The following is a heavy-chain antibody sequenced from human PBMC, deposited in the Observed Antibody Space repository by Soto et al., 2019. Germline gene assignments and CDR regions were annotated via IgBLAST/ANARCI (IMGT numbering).Heavy chain of an antibody. Sequence: QVQLVQSGAEVKEPGSSVKVSCKASGGGNLRDYRTTWVRRAPGQGLEWMGGIIPKLGSANYAQNFQGRVTVTADESTNTVYMAITSLRSEDSAVYYCGRGDDELLTGQVNYFDFWGQGTLVTVSS. CDR3: GRGDDELLTGQVNYFDF. CDR1: GGGNLRDYR. D-gene: IGHD3-9*01. V-gene: IGHV1-69*01. CDR2: IIPKLGSA. J-gene: IGHJ4*02.